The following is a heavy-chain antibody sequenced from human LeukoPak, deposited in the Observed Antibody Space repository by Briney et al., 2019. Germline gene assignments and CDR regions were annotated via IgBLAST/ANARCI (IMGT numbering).Heavy chain of an antibody. CDR3: AKEGGSYTSLGAFDI. CDR1: GFTFSSYG. J-gene: IGHJ3*02. CDR2: IRYDGSNK. D-gene: IGHD1-26*01. V-gene: IGHV3-30*02. Sequence: PGGSLRLSCAASGFTFSSYGMHWVRQAPGKGLEWVAFIRYDGSNKYYADSVKGRFTISRDNSKNTLYLQMNSLRAEDTAVYHCAKEGGSYTSLGAFDIWGQGTKVTVSS.